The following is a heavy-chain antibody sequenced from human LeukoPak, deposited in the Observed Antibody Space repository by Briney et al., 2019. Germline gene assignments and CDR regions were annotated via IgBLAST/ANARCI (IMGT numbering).Heavy chain of an antibody. J-gene: IGHJ5*02. D-gene: IGHD2-2*02. CDR1: GGSISSYY. CDR2: IYYSGST. Sequence: SETLSLTCTVSGGSISSYYWSWIRQPPGKGLEWIGYIYYSGSTNYNPSLKSRVTISVDTSKNQFSLKLSSVTAADTAVYYCARGGGYCSSTSCYTSFLSWFDPWGQGTLVTVSS. CDR3: ARGGGYCSSTSCYTSFLSWFDP. V-gene: IGHV4-59*01.